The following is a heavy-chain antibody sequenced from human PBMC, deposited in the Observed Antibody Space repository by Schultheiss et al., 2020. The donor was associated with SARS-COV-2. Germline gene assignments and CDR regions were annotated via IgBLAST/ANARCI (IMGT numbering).Heavy chain of an antibody. D-gene: IGHD1-7*01. CDR1: GGTFSSYA. CDR3: ARDGGWELRDYYYYYGMDV. Sequence: ASVKVSCKASGGTFSSYAISWVRQAPGQGLEWMGWINPNSGGTNYAQKFQGRVTMTRDTSISTAYIELSSLRSEDTAVYYCARDGGWELRDYYYYYGMDVWGQGTTVTVSS. J-gene: IGHJ6*02. V-gene: IGHV1-2*02. CDR2: INPNSGGT.